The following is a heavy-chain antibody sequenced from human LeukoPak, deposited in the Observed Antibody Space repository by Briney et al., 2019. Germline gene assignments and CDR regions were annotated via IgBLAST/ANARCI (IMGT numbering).Heavy chain of an antibody. J-gene: IGHJ4*02. D-gene: IGHD6-19*01. V-gene: IGHV4-39*07. CDR3: ARGCPSAVAGAGYYFDY. CDR1: GGSISSSSYY. CDR2: MYSSGST. Sequence: SSETLSLTCTVSGGSISSSSYYWGWIRQPPGKGLEWIGSMYSSGSTYYNPSLKSRVTISVDTSKNQFSLKLSSVTAADTAVYYCARGCPSAVAGAGYYFDYWGQGTLVTVSS.